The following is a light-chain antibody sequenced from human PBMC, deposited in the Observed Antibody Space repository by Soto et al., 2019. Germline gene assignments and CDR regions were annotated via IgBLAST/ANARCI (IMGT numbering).Light chain of an antibody. CDR1: QSISSW. CDR3: QQYNSAWT. Sequence: DIQMTRSPSSLSGSVIGRGTITCRASQSISSWLAWYQQKPGKAPNLLIYEASSLESGVPSRFGGSGSGTEFSLTISSLQTDDFATYYCQQYNSAWTFGQGTKVDI. J-gene: IGKJ1*01. V-gene: IGKV1-5*03. CDR2: EAS.